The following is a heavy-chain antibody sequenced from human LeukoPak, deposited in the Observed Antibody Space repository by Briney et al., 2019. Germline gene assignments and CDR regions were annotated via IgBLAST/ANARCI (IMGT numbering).Heavy chain of an antibody. Sequence: SETLSLTCTVSGGSISSGTYFWGWIRQPPGKGLEWIGSIYYSGSTYYNPSLKSRVTISVDTSKNQFSLKLSSVTAADTAVYYCARPNSNYGFDYWGQGTLVTVSS. CDR1: GGSISSGTYF. D-gene: IGHD4-11*01. J-gene: IGHJ4*02. CDR3: ARPNSNYGFDY. V-gene: IGHV4-39*01. CDR2: IYYSGST.